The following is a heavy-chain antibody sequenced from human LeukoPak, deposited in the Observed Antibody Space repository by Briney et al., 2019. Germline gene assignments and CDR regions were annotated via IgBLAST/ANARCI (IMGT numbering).Heavy chain of an antibody. V-gene: IGHV3-74*01. CDR1: GFTFSSYW. CDR3: ARGSPSWEDFDY. CDR2: INSDGSST. D-gene: IGHD2-2*01. J-gene: IGHJ4*02. Sequence: GGSLRLSCAASGFTFSSYWMHWVRQAPGKGLVWVSRINSDGSSTSYADSVKGRFTISRDNAKNTLYLQMNSLRAEDTAVYYCARGSPSWEDFDYWGQGTLVTVSS.